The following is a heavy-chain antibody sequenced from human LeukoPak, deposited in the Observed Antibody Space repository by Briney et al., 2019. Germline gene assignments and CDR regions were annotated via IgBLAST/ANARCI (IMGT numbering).Heavy chain of an antibody. J-gene: IGHJ5*02. CDR1: GGTFISYA. CDR3: ARGTPVALDWFDP. D-gene: IGHD2-15*01. Sequence: SXKVSCKASGGTFISYAISWVRQAPGQGLEWMGRIIPIFGTANYAQKFQGRVTITTDESTRTAYMELSSLRSEDTAVYYCARGTPVALDWFDPWGQGTLVTVSS. V-gene: IGHV1-69*05. CDR2: IIPIFGTA.